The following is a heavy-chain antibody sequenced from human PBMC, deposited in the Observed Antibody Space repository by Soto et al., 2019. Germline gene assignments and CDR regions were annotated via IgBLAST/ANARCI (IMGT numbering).Heavy chain of an antibody. J-gene: IGHJ5*02. CDR2: IYYSGST. Sequence: PSETLSLTCTVSGGSISSSSYYWGWIRQPPGKGLEWIGSIYYSGSTYYNPSLKSRVTISVDTSKNQFSLKLSSVTAADTAVYYCARGGSGLNWFDPWGQGTLVTVSS. D-gene: IGHD3-22*01. V-gene: IGHV4-39*01. CDR3: ARGGSGLNWFDP. CDR1: GGSISSSSYY.